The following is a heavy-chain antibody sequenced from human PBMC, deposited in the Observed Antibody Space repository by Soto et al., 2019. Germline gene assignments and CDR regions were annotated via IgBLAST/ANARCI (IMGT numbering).Heavy chain of an antibody. V-gene: IGHV1-2*02. D-gene: IGHD2-2*01. CDR2: INPNSGGT. CDR3: ARGGLEVVVPAAMALDYYYGMDV. Sequence: ASVKVSCKASGYTFTGYYMHWVRQAPGQGLEWMGWINPNSGGTNYAQKFQGRVTMTRDTSISTAYMELSRLRSDDTAVYYCARGGLEVVVPAAMALDYYYGMDVWGQGTMVTVSS. CDR1: GYTFTGYY. J-gene: IGHJ6*02.